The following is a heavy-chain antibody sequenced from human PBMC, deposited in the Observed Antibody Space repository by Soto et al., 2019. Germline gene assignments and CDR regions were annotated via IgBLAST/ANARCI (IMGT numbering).Heavy chain of an antibody. J-gene: IGHJ6*02. Sequence: PSETLSLTCAVYGGSFSGYYWSWIRQPPGKGLEWIEEINHSGSTNYNPSLKSRVTISVDTSKNQFSLKLSSVTAADTAVYYCAREYYDILTGYPGSGMDVWGQGTTVTVPS. D-gene: IGHD3-9*01. CDR3: AREYYDILTGYPGSGMDV. V-gene: IGHV4-34*01. CDR1: GGSFSGYY. CDR2: INHSGST.